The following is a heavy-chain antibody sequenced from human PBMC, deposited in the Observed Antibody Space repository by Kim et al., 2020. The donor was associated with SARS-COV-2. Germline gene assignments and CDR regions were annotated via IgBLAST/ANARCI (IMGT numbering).Heavy chain of an antibody. V-gene: IGHV3-30*07. Sequence: SVRGRLTISRANSRNTLYLKMNSLRAEDTAVYYCARDRGDYDSSGYPLDYWGQGTLVTVSS. CDR3: ARDRGDYDSSGYPLDY. D-gene: IGHD3-22*01. J-gene: IGHJ4*02.